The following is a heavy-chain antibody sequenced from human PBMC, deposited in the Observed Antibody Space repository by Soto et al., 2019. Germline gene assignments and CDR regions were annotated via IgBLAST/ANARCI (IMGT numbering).Heavy chain of an antibody. V-gene: IGHV1-18*01. Sequence: QVQLVQSGPEVKKPGASVKVSCKTSGYTFSNYGFSWVRQAPGQGLEWMGWISGYNGNTNYAQKFQGRVTMTTDTSTTKVYTELRSLRSGDTAVYYCARVLVGGTIPDYWGQGTLVTVYS. J-gene: IGHJ4*02. D-gene: IGHD1-26*01. CDR2: ISGYNGNT. CDR3: ARVLVGGTIPDY. CDR1: GYTFSNYG.